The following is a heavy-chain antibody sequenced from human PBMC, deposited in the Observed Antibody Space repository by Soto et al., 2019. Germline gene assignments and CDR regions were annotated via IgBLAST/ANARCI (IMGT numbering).Heavy chain of an antibody. Sequence: PGGSLSLSCAASGFTFSSYGMHWVRQAPGKGLEWVAVIWYDGSNKYYADSVKGRFTISRDNSKNTLYLQMNSLRAEDTAVYYCARGYCSSTSCYHFDYWGQGTLVTVSS. D-gene: IGHD2-2*01. V-gene: IGHV3-33*01. CDR2: IWYDGSNK. CDR1: GFTFSSYG. J-gene: IGHJ4*02. CDR3: ARGYCSSTSCYHFDY.